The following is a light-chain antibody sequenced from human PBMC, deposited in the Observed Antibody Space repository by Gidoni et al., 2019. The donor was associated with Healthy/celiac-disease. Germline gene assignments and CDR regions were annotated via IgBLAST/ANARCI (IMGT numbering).Light chain of an antibody. J-gene: IGLJ3*02. CDR3: QSDDSSLSGRV. Sequence: QSVLTQPPSVSGAPGQRVTISCTGSSSNIGAGYDVPWYQQLPGTAPKILIYGTSNRPSGVPDRFSCSKSGTSASLSITGLQAEDEADYYCQSDDSSLSGRVFGGGTKLTVL. CDR1: SSNIGAGYD. CDR2: GTS. V-gene: IGLV1-40*01.